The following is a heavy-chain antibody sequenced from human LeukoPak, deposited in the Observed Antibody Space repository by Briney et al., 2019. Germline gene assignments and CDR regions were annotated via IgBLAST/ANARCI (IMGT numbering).Heavy chain of an antibody. J-gene: IGHJ4*02. V-gene: IGHV3-30*04. CDR3: AKDVMTTFGPVMAPPFDY. Sequence: GGSLRLSCAASGFTFSSYAMHWVRQAPGKGLEWVAVISYDGSNKYYADSVKGRFTISRDNSKNTLFLLMNSLRAEDTAVYYCAKDVMTTFGPVMAPPFDYWGQGTLVTVSS. CDR2: ISYDGSNK. D-gene: IGHD3-16*01. CDR1: GFTFSSYA.